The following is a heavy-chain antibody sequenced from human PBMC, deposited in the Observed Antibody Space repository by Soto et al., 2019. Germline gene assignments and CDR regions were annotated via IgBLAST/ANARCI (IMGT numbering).Heavy chain of an antibody. Sequence: EVQLVESGGGLVQPGESLRLSCADSGFTFSSYWMHWVRQAPGKGLVWVSRINSDGSSTSYADSVKGRFTISRDNAKNTLYLHMNSLRAKDTAVYYCARIRAYYESSGYYYWGQGTLVTVSS. D-gene: IGHD3-22*01. J-gene: IGHJ4*02. CDR3: ARIRAYYESSGYYY. CDR1: GFTFSSYW. CDR2: INSDGSST. V-gene: IGHV3-74*01.